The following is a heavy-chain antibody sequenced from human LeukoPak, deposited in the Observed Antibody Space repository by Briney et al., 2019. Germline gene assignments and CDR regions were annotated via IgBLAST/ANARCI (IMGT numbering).Heavy chain of an antibody. CDR2: MNPNSGNT. CDR3: ARDSGSYTSLDY. D-gene: IGHD1-26*01. V-gene: IGHV1-8*01. CDR1: GYTFTTYD. Sequence: ASVKVSCKASGYTFTTYDINWVRQATGQGLEWMGWMNPNSGNTGYAQKFQGRVTMTRDMSTSTVYMELSSLRSEDTAVYYCARDSGSYTSLDYWGQGTLVTVSS. J-gene: IGHJ4*02.